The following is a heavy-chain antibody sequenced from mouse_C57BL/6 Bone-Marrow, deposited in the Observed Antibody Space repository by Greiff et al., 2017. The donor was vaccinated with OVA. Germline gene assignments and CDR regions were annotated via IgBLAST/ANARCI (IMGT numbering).Heavy chain of an antibody. CDR1: GYTFTDHT. Sequence: VQLQQSDAELVKPGASVKISCKVSGYTFTDHTIHWMKQRPEQGLEWIGYIYPRDGSTKYNEKFKGKATLTADKSSSTAYMQINSLTSEDSAVYFCARSGGNPIYYYAMDYWGPGASVTVSS. CDR3: ARSGGNPIYYYAMDY. D-gene: IGHD2-1*01. CDR2: IYPRDGST. V-gene: IGHV1-78*01. J-gene: IGHJ4*01.